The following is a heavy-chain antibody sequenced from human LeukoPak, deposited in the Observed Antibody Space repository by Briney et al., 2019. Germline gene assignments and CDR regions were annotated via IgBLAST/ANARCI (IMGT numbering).Heavy chain of an antibody. D-gene: IGHD3-3*01. CDR3: ARGGYDFWDGYYSRGELDF. V-gene: IGHV1-46*01. CDR2: INPSGGST. J-gene: IGHJ4*02. Sequence: ASVKVSCKASGYTFTSYYMHWVRQAPGQGLEWMGIINPSGGSTSYAQKFQGRVTMTRDTSTSTVYMELRSLRSDDTAVYYCARGGYDFWDGYYSRGELDFWGQGTLVTVSS. CDR1: GYTFTSYY.